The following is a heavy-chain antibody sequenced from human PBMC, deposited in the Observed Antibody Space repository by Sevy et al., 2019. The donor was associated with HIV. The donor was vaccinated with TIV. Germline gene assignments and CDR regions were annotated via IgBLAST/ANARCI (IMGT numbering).Heavy chain of an antibody. J-gene: IGHJ4*02. D-gene: IGHD6-13*01. CDR3: ATHAGIAAAGRVFDY. CDR2: TRNKADSYTT. CDR1: GFTFSDHY. V-gene: IGHV3-72*01. Sequence: GGSLRLSCAASGFTFSDHYMEWVRQAPGKGLEWVGRTRNKADSYTTESAASEKGRFTISREDSKNSLYLQMNSLKTGDTAVYYCATHAGIAAAGRVFDYWGQGSLVTVSS.